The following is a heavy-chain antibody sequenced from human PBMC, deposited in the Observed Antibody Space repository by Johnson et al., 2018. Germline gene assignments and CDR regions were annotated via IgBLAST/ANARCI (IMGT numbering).Heavy chain of an antibody. J-gene: IGHJ5*02. CDR1: GFTFSSYA. D-gene: IGHD5/OR15-5a*01. V-gene: IGHV3-30-3*01. Sequence: VQLVESGGGVVQPGRSLRLSCAASGFTFSSYAMHWVRQAPGKGLEWVAVISYDGSNKYYADSVKGRFTISRDNSKNSLYLQMNSMRAEDTAVYYCARTPGQYSVRWGWFDPWGQGTLVTVSS. CDR3: ARTPGQYSVRWGWFDP. CDR2: ISYDGSNK.